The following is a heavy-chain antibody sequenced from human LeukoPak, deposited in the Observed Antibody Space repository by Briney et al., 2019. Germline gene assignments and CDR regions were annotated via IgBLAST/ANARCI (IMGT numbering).Heavy chain of an antibody. J-gene: IGHJ4*02. V-gene: IGHV1-69*13. Sequence: SVKVSCTSSGGTFSSYAISWVRQAPGQGLEWMGGIIPIFGTANYAQKFQGRVTITADESTSTAYMELSRLRSDDTAVYYCARNLYCSSTSCEDQAIDYWGQGTQVTVSS. CDR1: GGTFSSYA. D-gene: IGHD2-2*01. CDR3: ARNLYCSSTSCEDQAIDY. CDR2: IIPIFGTA.